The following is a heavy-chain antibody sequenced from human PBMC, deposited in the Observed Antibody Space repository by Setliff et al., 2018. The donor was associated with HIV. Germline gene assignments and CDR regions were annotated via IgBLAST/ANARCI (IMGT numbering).Heavy chain of an antibody. D-gene: IGHD3-3*01. CDR2: LGKSNSRM. V-gene: IGHV3-48*01. J-gene: IGHJ3*02. CDR3: AKDRLEWLAPDGFDI. Sequence: PEGSLRLSCTASGFTFRDYSMNWVRQAPGKGLEWVSYLGKSNSRMTYAGSVKGRFTISGDNAKNTLYLQMNSLTSEDTAVYYCAKDRLEWLAPDGFDIWGLGTMVTVSS. CDR1: GFTFRDYS.